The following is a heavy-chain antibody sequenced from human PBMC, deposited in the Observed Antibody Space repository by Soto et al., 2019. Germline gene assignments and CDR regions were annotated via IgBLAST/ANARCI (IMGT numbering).Heavy chain of an antibody. D-gene: IGHD2-15*01. CDR1: GGTFSSYA. CDR2: IIPIFGTA. V-gene: IGHV1-69*13. J-gene: IGHJ4*02. Sequence: ASVKVSCKASGGTFSSYAISWVRQAPGQGLAGMGGIIPIFGTANYAQKFQGRVTITADESTSTAYMELSSLRSEDTAVYYCARDGGYGSGGSCYDYWGQGTLVTVSS. CDR3: ARDGGYGSGGSCYDY.